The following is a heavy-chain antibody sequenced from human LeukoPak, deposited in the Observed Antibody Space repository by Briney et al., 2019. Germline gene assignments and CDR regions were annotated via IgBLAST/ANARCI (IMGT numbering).Heavy chain of an antibody. V-gene: IGHV3-23*01. CDR3: AKKDCSSTSCPKFIDY. CDR2: ISGSGGST. J-gene: IGHJ4*02. CDR1: GFTFSSYG. D-gene: IGHD2-2*01. Sequence: SGGSLRLSCAASGFTFSSYGMSWVRQAPGKGLEWVSAISGSGGSTYYADSVKGRFPISRDNSKNTLYLQMNSLRAEDTAVYYCAKKDCSSTSCPKFIDYWGQGTLVTVSS.